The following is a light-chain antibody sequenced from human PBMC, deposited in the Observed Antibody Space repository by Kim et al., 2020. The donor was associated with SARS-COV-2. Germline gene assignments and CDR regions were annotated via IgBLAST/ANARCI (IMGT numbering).Light chain of an antibody. CDR1: SLRTYY. V-gene: IGLV3-19*01. Sequence: SSELTQDPAVSVALGQTVRITCQGNSLRTYYASWYQQKPGQAPILVFFGKNNRPSGIPDRFSASSSGNTASLTITGAQAEDEDDYYCNSSGDHYVFGTGT. J-gene: IGLJ1*01. CDR2: GKN. CDR3: NSSGDHYV.